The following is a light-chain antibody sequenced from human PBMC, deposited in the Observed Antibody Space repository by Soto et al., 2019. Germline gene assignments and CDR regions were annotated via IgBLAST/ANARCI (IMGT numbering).Light chain of an antibody. CDR2: DAS. CDR1: QSVSIL. J-gene: IGKJ4*01. CDR3: QQRSNWPLT. Sequence: EIVMTQSPATLSVSPGERATLSCRASQSVSILLAWYQQKPGQAPRLLIYDASNRATGIPARFNGSGSGTDFTLTISSLEPEDFAVYYCQQRSNWPLTFGGGTKVDIK. V-gene: IGKV3-11*01.